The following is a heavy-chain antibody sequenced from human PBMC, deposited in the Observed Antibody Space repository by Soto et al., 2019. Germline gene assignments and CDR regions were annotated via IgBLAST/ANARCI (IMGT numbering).Heavy chain of an antibody. D-gene: IGHD3-3*01. Sequence: QVQLVESGGGVVQPGRSLRLSCAASGFTFSSYGMHWVRQAPGKGLEWVAVIWYDGSNKYYADSVKGRFTISRDNSKNPLYLQMNSLRAEDTAVYYCAREGGAYYDFWSGYYTGNWFDPWGQGTLVTVSS. J-gene: IGHJ5*02. CDR3: AREGGAYYDFWSGYYTGNWFDP. CDR2: IWYDGSNK. V-gene: IGHV3-33*01. CDR1: GFTFSSYG.